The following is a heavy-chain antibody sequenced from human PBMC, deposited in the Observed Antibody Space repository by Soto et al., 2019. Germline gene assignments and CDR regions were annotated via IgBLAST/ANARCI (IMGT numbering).Heavy chain of an antibody. V-gene: IGHV4-31*03. CDR3: AREGDYRTWFEP. CDR2: IFYAGDT. D-gene: IGHD4-17*01. CDR1: GESIATGAFY. J-gene: IGHJ5*02. Sequence: PSLTCTVSGESIATGAFYWSWIRLQSGKGPEWIGSIFYAGDTYYNPSLKSRVEISLDGSQNQFSLNLRSVTAADTAVYYCAREGDYRTWFEPWGPGTLVTVSS.